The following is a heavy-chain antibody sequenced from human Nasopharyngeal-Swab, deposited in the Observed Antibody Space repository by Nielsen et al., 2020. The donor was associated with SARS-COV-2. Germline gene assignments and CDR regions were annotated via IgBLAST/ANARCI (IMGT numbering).Heavy chain of an antibody. D-gene: IGHD6-13*01. CDR1: GGSISSGGYS. CDR3: ARVSRYSSSWQYYYGMDV. J-gene: IGHJ6*02. Sequence: SETLSLTCAASGGSISSGGYSWSWIRQPPGKGLEWIGYIYHSGSTYYNPSLKSRVTISVDRSKDQFSLKLSSVTAADTAVYYCARVSRYSSSWQYYYGMDVWGQGTTVTVSS. V-gene: IGHV4-30-2*01. CDR2: IYHSGST.